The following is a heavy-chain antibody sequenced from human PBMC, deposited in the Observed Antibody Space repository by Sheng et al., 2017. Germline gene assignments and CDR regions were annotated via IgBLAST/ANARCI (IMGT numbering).Heavy chain of an antibody. CDR1: GGSFSGYY. J-gene: IGHJ6*02. CDR2: INHSGST. Sequence: QVQLQQWGAGLLKPSETLSLTCAVYGGSFSGYYWSWIRQPPGKGLEWIGEINHSGSTNYNPSLKSRVTISVDTSKNQFSLKLSSVTAADTAVYYCARILTGYPNYYYYGMDVWGQGTTVTVSS. D-gene: IGHD3-9*01. CDR3: ARILTGYPNYYYYGMDV. V-gene: IGHV4-34*01.